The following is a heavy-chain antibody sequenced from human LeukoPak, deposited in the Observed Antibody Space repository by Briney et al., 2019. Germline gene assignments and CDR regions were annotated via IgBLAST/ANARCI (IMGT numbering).Heavy chain of an antibody. V-gene: IGHV3-7*01. Sequence: GGSLRLSCAASGFTFSNYYMTWVRQAPGKGLEWVASIKQDGTDKYYVDSVKGRFTIPRDNAKNSLYLQMNSLRAEDTAVYYCARVSSGWYYFDYWGQGTLVTVSS. CDR2: IKQDGTDK. J-gene: IGHJ4*02. CDR3: ARVSSGWYYFDY. D-gene: IGHD6-19*01. CDR1: GFTFSNYY.